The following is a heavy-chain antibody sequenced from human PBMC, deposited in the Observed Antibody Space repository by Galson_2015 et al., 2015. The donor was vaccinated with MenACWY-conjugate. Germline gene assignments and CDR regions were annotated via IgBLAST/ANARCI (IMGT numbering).Heavy chain of an antibody. CDR1: GFTFSSYG. J-gene: IGHJ6*02. CDR3: AKEVRVAARPPDGRDYYYYGMDV. CDR2: ISYDGSNK. D-gene: IGHD6-6*01. V-gene: IGHV3-30*18. Sequence: SLRLSCAASGFTFSSYGMHWVRQAPGKGLEWVAVISYDGSNKYYADSVKGRFTISRDNSKNTLYLQMNSLRAEDTAVYYCAKEVRVAARPPDGRDYYYYGMDVWGQGTTVTVSS.